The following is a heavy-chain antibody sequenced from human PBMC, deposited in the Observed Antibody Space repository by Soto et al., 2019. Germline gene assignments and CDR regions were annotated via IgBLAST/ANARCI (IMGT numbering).Heavy chain of an antibody. CDR2: ISYDGSNK. V-gene: IGHV3-30-3*01. CDR3: ARAGHSSSWTVDY. Sequence: GGSLRLSCAASGFTFSSYAMHWVRQAPGKGLEWVAVISYDGSNKYYADSVKGRFTISRDNSKNTLYLQMNSLRAEDTAVYYCARAGHSSSWTVDYWGQGTLVTVSS. D-gene: IGHD6-13*01. CDR1: GFTFSSYA. J-gene: IGHJ4*02.